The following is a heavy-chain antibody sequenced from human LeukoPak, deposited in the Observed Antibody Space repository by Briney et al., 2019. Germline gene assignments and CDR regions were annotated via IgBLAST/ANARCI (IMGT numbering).Heavy chain of an antibody. J-gene: IGHJ4*02. V-gene: IGHV4-34*01. CDR3: ARRRLLWFGESYTFDY. Sequence: SETLSLTCAVYGGSFSGYYWSWIRQPPGKGLEWIGEINHSGSTNYNPSLKSRVTISVDTSKNQFSLKLSSVTAEDTAVYYCARRRLLWFGESYTFDYWGQGTLVIVSS. CDR2: INHSGST. D-gene: IGHD3-10*01. CDR1: GGSFSGYY.